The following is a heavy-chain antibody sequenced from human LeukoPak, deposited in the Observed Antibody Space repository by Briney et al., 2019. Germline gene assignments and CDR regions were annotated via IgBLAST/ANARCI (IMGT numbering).Heavy chain of an antibody. D-gene: IGHD6-13*01. CDR3: ARDRRIAAAGLGVAHPFDY. V-gene: IGHV3-74*01. Sequence: GGSLRLSCAASGFTFSSYWMHWVRQAPGKGLVWVSRINSDGSSTSYADPVKGRFTISRDNAKNTLYLQMNGLRAEDTAVYYCARDRRIAAAGLGVAHPFDYWGQGTLVTVSS. CDR1: GFTFSSYW. J-gene: IGHJ4*02. CDR2: INSDGSST.